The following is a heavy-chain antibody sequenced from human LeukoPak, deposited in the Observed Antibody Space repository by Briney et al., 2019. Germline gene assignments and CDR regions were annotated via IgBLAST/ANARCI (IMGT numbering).Heavy chain of an antibody. Sequence: GGSLRLSCAASGFTFSSYGMHWVRQAPGKGLEWVAVISYDGSNKYYADSVKGRFTISRDNSKNTLYLQMNSLRAEDTALYYCAKGYESSGDDAFDMWGQGTMVTVSS. CDR3: AKGYESSGDDAFDM. J-gene: IGHJ3*02. CDR2: ISYDGSNK. CDR1: GFTFSSYG. V-gene: IGHV3-30*18. D-gene: IGHD3-22*01.